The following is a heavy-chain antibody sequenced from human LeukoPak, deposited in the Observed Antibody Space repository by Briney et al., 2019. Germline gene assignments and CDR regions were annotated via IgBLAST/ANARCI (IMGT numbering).Heavy chain of an antibody. Sequence: PSETLSLTCTDSGGSIRSSSCYWAWIRQPPGKGLEWIGNIYYSGSTYYNPSLKSRVTISVATSKNQFSLKLSSVTAADTAVYFCAISTYYYDSSGIFWGQGTLVTVSS. CDR3: AISTYYYDSSGIF. V-gene: IGHV4-39*01. CDR1: GGSIRSSSCY. J-gene: IGHJ4*02. CDR2: IYYSGST. D-gene: IGHD3-22*01.